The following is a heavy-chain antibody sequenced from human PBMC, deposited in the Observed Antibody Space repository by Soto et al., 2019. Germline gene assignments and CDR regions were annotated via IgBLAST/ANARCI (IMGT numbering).Heavy chain of an antibody. CDR3: ARGATYGSGSHIDS. Sequence: EVQLVESGGGLVQPGGSLRLSCAASGFTVSSNYMSWVRQAPGKGLEWVSVIYSGGSTYYADSVKGRFTISRDNSKNTLYLQMNSLRAEDTAVYYCARGATYGSGSHIDSWGQGTLVTVSS. CDR1: GFTVSSNY. V-gene: IGHV3-66*01. D-gene: IGHD3-10*01. J-gene: IGHJ4*02. CDR2: IYSGGST.